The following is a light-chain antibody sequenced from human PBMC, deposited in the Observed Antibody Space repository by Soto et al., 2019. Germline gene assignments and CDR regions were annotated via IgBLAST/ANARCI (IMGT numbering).Light chain of an antibody. CDR2: RAS. J-gene: IGKJ1*01. V-gene: IGKV3-20*01. CDR3: QQYGSSSRT. CDR1: QSVTSSY. Sequence: EIVLTQSPGTLSLSPGERATLSCRASQSVTSSYLAWYQQKPGQAPRLLIYRASVRATGIPDRFSGSGSGTDLTLTISRLEPEDFALYYCQQYGSSSRTFGQGTKVEIK.